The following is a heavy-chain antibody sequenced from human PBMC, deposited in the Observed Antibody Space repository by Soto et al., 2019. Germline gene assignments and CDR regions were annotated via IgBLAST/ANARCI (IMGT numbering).Heavy chain of an antibody. CDR2: IYYSGST. J-gene: IGHJ6*02. V-gene: IGHV4-31*03. CDR3: ARGSSSSSPLAWNYYYYGMDV. Sequence: SETLSLTCTVSGGSISSGGYYWSWIRQHPGKGLEWIGYIYYSGSTYYNPSLKSRVTISVDTSKNQFSLKLSSVTAADTAVYYCARGSSSSSPLAWNYYYYGMDVWGQGTTVTVSS. D-gene: IGHD6-6*01. CDR1: GGSISSGGYY.